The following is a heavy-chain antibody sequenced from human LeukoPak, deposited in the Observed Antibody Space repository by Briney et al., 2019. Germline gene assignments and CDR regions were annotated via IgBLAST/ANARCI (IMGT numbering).Heavy chain of an antibody. V-gene: IGHV3-74*01. CDR1: GFTFSDTW. D-gene: IGHD2/OR15-2a*01. Sequence: GGSLRLSCAASGFTFSDTWMHWVRQAPGEGLVWVSRVRSDGSDTRYAESVKGRFTISRDNAKNTLYLQMNSLRAEDTAVYYCARDWFHAIDYWGQGTLVTVSS. J-gene: IGHJ4*02. CDR3: ARDWFHAIDY. CDR2: VRSDGSDT.